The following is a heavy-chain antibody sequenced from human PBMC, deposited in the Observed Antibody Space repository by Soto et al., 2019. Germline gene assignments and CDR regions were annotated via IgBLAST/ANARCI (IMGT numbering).Heavy chain of an antibody. J-gene: IGHJ3*02. V-gene: IGHV1-18*01. CDR1: GYTFTSYG. CDR2: ISAYNGNT. CDR3: ARQPAAYYGLDAFDI. Sequence: ASVKVSCKASGYTFTSYGISWVRQAPGQGLEWMGWISAYNGNTNYAQKFQGRVTITADKSTSTAYMELSSLRSEDTAVYYCARQPAAYYGLDAFDIWGQGTMVTVSS. D-gene: IGHD2-2*01.